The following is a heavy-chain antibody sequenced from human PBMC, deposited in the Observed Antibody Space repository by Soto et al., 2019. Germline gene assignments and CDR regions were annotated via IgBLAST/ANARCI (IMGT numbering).Heavy chain of an antibody. CDR1: GFTFSDYA. CDR2: ISYDGANQ. Sequence: PGGSLRLSCAASGFTFSDYAIHWVRQIPGKGLEWVAVISYDGANQFYSESVKGRFSISRDNSMSTVHLQLNSLRADDTAVFYCAKDRSLFLYSGLDFWGRGTLVTVPQ. J-gene: IGHJ4*02. V-gene: IGHV3-30*18. D-gene: IGHD5-12*01. CDR3: AKDRSLFLYSGLDF.